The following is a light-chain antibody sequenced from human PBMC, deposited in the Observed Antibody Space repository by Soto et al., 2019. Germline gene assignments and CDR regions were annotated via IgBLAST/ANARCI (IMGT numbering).Light chain of an antibody. J-gene: IGKJ2*01. CDR1: QDISGW. Sequence: DIQMTQSPSSVSASVGDRVTIICRGSQDISGWLAWFQQKPGKAXNLLVYDASTRATGIPPRFSGGGSGTEFTVTISSLQSEDFAIYYGQQYDIWPPYTFGQGTKVDIK. CDR3: QQYDIWPPYT. CDR2: DAS. V-gene: IGKV1-12*01.